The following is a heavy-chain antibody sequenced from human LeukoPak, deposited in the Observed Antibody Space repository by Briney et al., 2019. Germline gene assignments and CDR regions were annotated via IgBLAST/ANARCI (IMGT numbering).Heavy chain of an antibody. J-gene: IGHJ4*02. CDR1: GGSISSGSYS. CDR2: IYYSGST. V-gene: IGHV4-61*01. CDR3: ARANYYDSSGFDY. D-gene: IGHD3-22*01. Sequence: PSETLSLTCAVSGGSISSGSYSWSWIRQPPGKGLEWIGYIYYSGSTNYNPSLKSRVTISVDTSKNQFSLKLSSVTAADTAVYYCARANYYDSSGFDYWGQGTLVTVSS.